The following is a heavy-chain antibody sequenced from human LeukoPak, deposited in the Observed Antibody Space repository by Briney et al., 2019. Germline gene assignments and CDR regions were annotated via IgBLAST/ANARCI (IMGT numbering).Heavy chain of an antibody. Sequence: SETLSLTCTVSGGSISSSSYYWTWIRQPPGKGLEWIGSVYYTGSTYYNPSLKSRVTISVDTSNKYFSLKLSPVTAADTAVYYCARTVVAATPSLDYWGQGTLVTVSS. CDR2: VYYTGST. V-gene: IGHV4-39*02. J-gene: IGHJ4*02. CDR1: GGSISSSSYY. CDR3: ARTVVAATPSLDY. D-gene: IGHD2-15*01.